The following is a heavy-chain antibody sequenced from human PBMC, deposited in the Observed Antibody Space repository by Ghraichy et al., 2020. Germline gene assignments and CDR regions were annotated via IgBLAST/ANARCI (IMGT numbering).Heavy chain of an antibody. CDR2: ISSGGST. D-gene: IGHD2-2*02. CDR3: ATSPASYLYFDS. J-gene: IGHJ4*02. Sequence: ISSGGSTYSADSVKGRFTISRDNSKNTLFLQMSSLRAEDTAVYYCATSPASYLYFDSWGQGTL. V-gene: IGHV3-23*01.